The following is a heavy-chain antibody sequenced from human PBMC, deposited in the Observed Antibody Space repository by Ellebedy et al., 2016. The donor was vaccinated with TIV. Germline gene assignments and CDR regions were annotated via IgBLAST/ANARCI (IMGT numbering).Heavy chain of an antibody. Sequence: GESLKISXKGSGYTFTNYWIGWVRQKPGKGLEWMGIIDPRDSDTRYNPSFQGQVTISADKSISTAYLQWSSLKASDSAVHYCGISYENSWYVVGFFDFWGQGTLVTVSS. D-gene: IGHD6-13*01. CDR1: GYTFTNYW. CDR2: IDPRDSDT. J-gene: IGHJ4*02. V-gene: IGHV5-51*01. CDR3: GISYENSWYVVGFFDF.